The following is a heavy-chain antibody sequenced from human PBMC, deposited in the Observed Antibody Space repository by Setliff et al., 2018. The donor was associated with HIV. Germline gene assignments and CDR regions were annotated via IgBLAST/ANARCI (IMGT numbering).Heavy chain of an antibody. J-gene: IGHJ5*02. CDR3: AKEPPSRLQLVPHNWFDP. V-gene: IGHV3-23*01. CDR1: GFTFRSYA. D-gene: IGHD6-6*01. Sequence: LRLSCAASGFTFRSYAMSWVRQAPGKGLEWVSGISGSGGNTYYADSVKGRFTISRDNSKNTLYLQMNSLRAEDTAVYYCAKEPPSRLQLVPHNWFDPWGQGTLVTVSS. CDR2: ISGSGGNT.